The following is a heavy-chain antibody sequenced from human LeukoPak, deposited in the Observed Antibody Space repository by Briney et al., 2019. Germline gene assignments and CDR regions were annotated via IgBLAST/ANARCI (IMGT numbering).Heavy chain of an antibody. V-gene: IGHV1-2*06. Sequence: ASVKVSCKASGYTFTGYYMHWVQQAPGQGLEWMGRINPNSGGTNYAQKFQGRVTMTRDTSISTAYMELSRLRSDDTAVYYCARDAQLWSGDYYYGMDVWGQGTTVTVSS. CDR3: ARDAQLWSGDYYYGMDV. CDR1: GYTFTGYY. CDR2: INPNSGGT. J-gene: IGHJ6*02. D-gene: IGHD5-18*01.